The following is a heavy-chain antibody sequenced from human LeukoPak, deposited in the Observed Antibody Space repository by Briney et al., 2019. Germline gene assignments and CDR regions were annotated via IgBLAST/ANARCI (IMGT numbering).Heavy chain of an antibody. CDR2: ISWNSGSI. Sequence: PGGSLRLSCAASGFTFDDYAMHWVRQAPGKGLEWVSGISWNSGSIGYADSVKGRFTISRDNAKNSLYLQMNSLRAEDTAVYYCARERWNDGGPSDYWGQGTLVTVSS. CDR1: GFTFDDYA. V-gene: IGHV3-9*01. J-gene: IGHJ4*02. D-gene: IGHD1-1*01. CDR3: ARERWNDGGPSDY.